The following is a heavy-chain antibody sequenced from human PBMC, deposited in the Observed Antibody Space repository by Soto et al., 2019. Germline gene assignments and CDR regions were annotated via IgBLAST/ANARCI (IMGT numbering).Heavy chain of an antibody. CDR2: ISAYNGNT. Sequence: ASVKVSCKASGYTFTSYGISWVRQAPGQGLEWMGWISAYNGNTNYAQKLQGRVTMTTDTSTSTAYMELRSLRSDDTAVYYCARVRITMVRGGSHYGMDVWGQGTTVTSP. CDR3: ARVRITMVRGGSHYGMDV. D-gene: IGHD3-10*01. CDR1: GYTFTSYG. V-gene: IGHV1-18*01. J-gene: IGHJ6*02.